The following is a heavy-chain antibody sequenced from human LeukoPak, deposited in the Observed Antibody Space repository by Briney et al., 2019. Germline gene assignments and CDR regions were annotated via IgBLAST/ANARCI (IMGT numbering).Heavy chain of an antibody. CDR2: INSDGSST. CDR1: GFTFSSYW. J-gene: IGHJ2*01. Sequence: GGSLRLSCAASGFTFSSYWMHWVRQAPGKGLVWVSRINSDGSSTSYADSVKGRFTISRDNAKNTLYLQMNSLRAEDTAVYYCAKGRVENWPHYWYFDLWGRGTLVTVSS. D-gene: IGHD1-1*01. V-gene: IGHV3-74*01. CDR3: AKGRVENWPHYWYFDL.